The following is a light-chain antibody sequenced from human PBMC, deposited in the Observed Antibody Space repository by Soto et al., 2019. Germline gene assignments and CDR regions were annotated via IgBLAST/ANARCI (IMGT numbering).Light chain of an antibody. V-gene: IGKV3-20*01. CDR1: QSVGSN. J-gene: IGKJ1*01. CDR3: QQYGSSPGT. Sequence: EIVMTQSPATLSVSPGERVTLSCRASQSVGSNLAWYQQSPGQAPRLLIYGASSRATGIPDRFSGSGSGTDFTLTISRLEPEDFAVYYCQQYGSSPGTFGQGTKVDI. CDR2: GAS.